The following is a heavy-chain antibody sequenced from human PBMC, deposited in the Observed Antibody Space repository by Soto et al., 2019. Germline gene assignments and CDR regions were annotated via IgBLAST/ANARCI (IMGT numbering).Heavy chain of an antibody. J-gene: IGHJ4*02. V-gene: IGHV4-31*03. Sequence: SETLSLTCTVSGGSISSGGYYWSWIRQHPGKGLEWIGYIYYSGSTHYNPSLKSRVTMSVDTSKNQFSLKLSSVTAADTAVYYCARDHNSSGPFDYWGQGTLVTVSS. CDR2: IYYSGST. CDR1: GGSISSGGYY. CDR3: ARDHNSSGPFDY. D-gene: IGHD3-22*01.